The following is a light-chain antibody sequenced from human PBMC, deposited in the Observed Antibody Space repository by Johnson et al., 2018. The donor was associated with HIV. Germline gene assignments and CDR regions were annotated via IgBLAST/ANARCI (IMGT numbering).Light chain of an antibody. CDR2: ENN. Sequence: QSVLTQPPSVSAAPGQKVTISCSGSSSNIGNNYVSWYQQLPGTAPKLLIYENNKRPSGIPDRFSGSKSGPSATLGITGLQTGDWADYYGGTWECSLSAPYVFGTGTKVTVL. CDR1: SSNIGNNY. CDR3: GTWECSLSAPYV. V-gene: IGLV1-51*02. J-gene: IGLJ1*01.